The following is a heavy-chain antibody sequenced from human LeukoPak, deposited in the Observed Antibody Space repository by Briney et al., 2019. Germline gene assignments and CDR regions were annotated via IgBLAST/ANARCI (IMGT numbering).Heavy chain of an antibody. D-gene: IGHD3-3*01. V-gene: IGHV3-30*02. Sequence: AGGSLRLSCAASGFTFSSYGMHWVRQAPGKGLEWVAFIRYDGSNKYYADSVKGRFTISRDNAKNTLYLQMNSLRAEDTAVYYCVSDFWSGYYTPMGVNYWGQGTLVTVSS. CDR3: VSDFWSGYYTPMGVNY. CDR2: IRYDGSNK. CDR1: GFTFSSYG. J-gene: IGHJ4*02.